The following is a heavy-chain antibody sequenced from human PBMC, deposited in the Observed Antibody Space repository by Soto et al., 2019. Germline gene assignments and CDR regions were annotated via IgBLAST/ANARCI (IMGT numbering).Heavy chain of an antibody. D-gene: IGHD6-6*01. CDR2: IIPILGIA. CDR1: GGTFSSYT. CDR3: ARVWSIAARLARFDP. Sequence: QVQLVQSGAEVKKPGSSVKVSCKASGGTFSSYTISWVRQAPGQGLEWMGRIIPILGIANYAQKFQGRVTITADKSTSTAYMELSSLRSEDTAVYYCARVWSIAARLARFDPWGQGTLVTVSS. J-gene: IGHJ5*02. V-gene: IGHV1-69*02.